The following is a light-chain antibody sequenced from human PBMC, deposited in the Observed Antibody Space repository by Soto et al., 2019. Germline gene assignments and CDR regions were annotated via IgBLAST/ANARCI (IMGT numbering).Light chain of an antibody. CDR1: QIISNW. Sequence: DTQVTQSPSTLSASVGDSVTISCRASQIISNWLAWYQQKPGKAPKLLIYKASTLESGVPSRFSGSGSGTDFTLTISSLQPDDFATYYCQPYNTFLLTFGPGTRVDIK. CDR2: KAS. J-gene: IGKJ3*01. V-gene: IGKV1-5*03. CDR3: QPYNTFLLT.